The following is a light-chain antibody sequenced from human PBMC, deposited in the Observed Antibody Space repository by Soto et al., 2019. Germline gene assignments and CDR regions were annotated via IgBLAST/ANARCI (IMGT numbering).Light chain of an antibody. Sequence: QSALTQPASLSGSPGKSITISCTGTSTDVGSYNLGSWYQQHPGKAPKLLIYEDTRRPSGVSNRFSGSKSANTASLTISGIQAEDEADYYCCSYSDVTTYVFGTGTKLTVL. CDR2: EDT. V-gene: IGLV2-23*01. CDR1: STDVGSYNL. J-gene: IGLJ1*01. CDR3: CSYSDVTTYV.